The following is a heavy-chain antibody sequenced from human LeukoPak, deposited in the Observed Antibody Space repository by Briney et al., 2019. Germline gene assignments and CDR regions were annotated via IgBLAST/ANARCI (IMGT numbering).Heavy chain of an antibody. CDR1: GGTFSSYA. Sequence: ASVNVSCKASGGTFSSYAISWVRQAPGQGLEWMGRIIPILGIANYAQKFQGRVTITADKSTSTAYMELSSLRSEDTAVYYCAKDETSWYYFDYWGQGTLVTVSS. D-gene: IGHD6-13*01. CDR3: AKDETSWYYFDY. V-gene: IGHV1-69*04. CDR2: IIPILGIA. J-gene: IGHJ4*02.